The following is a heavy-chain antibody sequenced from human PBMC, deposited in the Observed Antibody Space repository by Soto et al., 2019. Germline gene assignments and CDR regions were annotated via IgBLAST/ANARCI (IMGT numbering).Heavy chain of an antibody. D-gene: IGHD2-8*02. V-gene: IGHV1-46*04. J-gene: IGHJ6*02. Sequence: QVQLVQSGAEVKKPGASVKVSCKASGYTFTSYYMHWVRQAPGQGLEWMGIINPSGGSTSYAKKLRGRVTMSRDTSTSPVYMELSSLRCEDTAVYYCARDTDGMDVWGQGSTVTVSS. CDR1: GYTFTSYY. CDR2: INPSGGST. CDR3: ARDTDGMDV.